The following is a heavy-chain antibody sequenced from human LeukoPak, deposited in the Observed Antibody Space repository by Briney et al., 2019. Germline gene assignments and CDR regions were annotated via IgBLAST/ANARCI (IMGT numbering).Heavy chain of an antibody. D-gene: IGHD4-17*01. CDR1: GFTLSTYD. J-gene: IGHJ4*02. CDR3: VRSFYGDHPY. V-gene: IGHV3-13*01. CDR2: VGTSGHT. Sequence: GGSLRLSCAASGFTLSTYDMHWVRHGPGEGLEWVAAVGTSGHTFYPDSVKGQFTIFRENARNSVYLQMNSLRAGDTAVYYCVRSFYGDHPYWGQGTLVTVSS.